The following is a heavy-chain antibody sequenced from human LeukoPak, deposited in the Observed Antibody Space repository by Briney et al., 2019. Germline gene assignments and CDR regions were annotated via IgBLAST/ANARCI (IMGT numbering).Heavy chain of an antibody. CDR1: GGTFSSYA. CDR3: ARDRGVSGWRHRGFDY. CDR2: IIPIFGTA. D-gene: IGHD6-19*01. V-gene: IGHV1-69*05. J-gene: IGHJ4*02. Sequence: SVKDSCKASGGTFSSYAISWVRQAPGQGLEWMGRIIPIFGTANYAQKFQGRVTITTDESTSTAYMELSSLRSEDTAVYYCARDRGVSGWRHRGFDYWGQGTLVTVSS.